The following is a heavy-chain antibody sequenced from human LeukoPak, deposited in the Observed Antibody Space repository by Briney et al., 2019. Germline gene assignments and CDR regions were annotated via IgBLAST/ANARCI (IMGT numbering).Heavy chain of an antibody. J-gene: IGHJ4*02. CDR1: GFTFSSYG. V-gene: IGHV3-30*02. CDR3: AKGNLVVPAATIFDY. D-gene: IGHD2-2*01. Sequence: PGGSLRLSCAASGFTFSSYGMHWVRQAPGKGLEWVAFIRYDGSNKYYADSVKGRFTISRDNSKNTLYLQMNSLRAEDTAVYYCAKGNLVVPAATIFDYWGQGTLVTVSS. CDR2: IRYDGSNK.